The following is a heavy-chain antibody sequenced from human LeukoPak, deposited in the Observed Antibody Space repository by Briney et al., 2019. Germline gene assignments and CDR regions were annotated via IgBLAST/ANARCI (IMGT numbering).Heavy chain of an antibody. CDR1: GFTFSGRE. J-gene: IGHJ4*02. V-gene: IGHV4-39*01. CDR2: IYYSGGT. D-gene: IGHD3-22*01. CDR3: VRPGDSSGYYYGFEY. Sequence: PGGSLTLSCSASGFTFSGREMAWVRQAPGKGLEWIGSIYYSGGTYYNPSLKSRVTISVDTSKNQFSLKLNSVTAADTAVYYCVRPGDSSGYYYGFEYWGQGTLVTVSS.